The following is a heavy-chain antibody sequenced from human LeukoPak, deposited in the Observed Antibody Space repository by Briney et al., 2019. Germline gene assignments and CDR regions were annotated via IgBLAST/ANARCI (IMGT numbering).Heavy chain of an antibody. CDR1: GGSFSGYY. CDR2: INHSGST. CDR3: ARRRLLWFGELFASPELREYYFDY. J-gene: IGHJ4*02. Sequence: SETLSLTCAVYGGSFSGYYWSWIRQPPGKGLEWIGEINHSGSTNYNPSLKSRVTISVDTSKNQFSLKLSSVTAADTAVYYCARRRLLWFGELFASPELREYYFDYWGQGTLVTVSS. V-gene: IGHV4-34*01. D-gene: IGHD3-10*01.